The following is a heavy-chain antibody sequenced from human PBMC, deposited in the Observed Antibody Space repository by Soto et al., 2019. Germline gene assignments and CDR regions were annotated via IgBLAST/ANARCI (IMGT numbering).Heavy chain of an antibody. V-gene: IGHV3-30-3*01. D-gene: IGHD7-27*01. CDR3: ARSPTALGSHSDN. CDR1: GFSFSTFA. CDR2: ISYDGINK. Sequence: VQLVESGGGAVQPGRSLRLSCAASGFSFSTFAMHWVRQPPGKGLEWLAVISYDGINKFYSGSVTGRFTISRDNSKNTLYLQMNSLGPDDAGLYFCARSPTALGSHSDNWGQGSLVTVSS. J-gene: IGHJ4*02.